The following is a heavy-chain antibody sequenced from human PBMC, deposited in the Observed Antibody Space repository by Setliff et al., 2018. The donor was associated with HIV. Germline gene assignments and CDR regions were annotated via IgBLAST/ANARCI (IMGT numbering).Heavy chain of an antibody. CDR3: ARAYDVLTGYFDY. CDR2: ISVYNGHT. J-gene: IGHJ4*02. Sequence: GASVKVSCKASGYSFTNLGLNWVRQAPGQGLEWMGWISVYNGHTNFAQKLQDRVTMTTDTSTSTAYMELRSLRSDDTAVYYCARAYDVLTGYFDYWGQGTLVTVSS. V-gene: IGHV1-18*01. CDR1: GYSFTNLG. D-gene: IGHD3-9*01.